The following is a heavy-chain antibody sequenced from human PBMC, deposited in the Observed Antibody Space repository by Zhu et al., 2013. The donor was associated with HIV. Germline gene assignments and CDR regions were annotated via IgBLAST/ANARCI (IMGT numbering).Heavy chain of an antibody. Sequence: QVQLVQSGAEVREPGASVKVSCKASGYTFTGYYMHWLRQTPGQGLEWMGWINLKSGGTKYAQKFQVRVTMTRDTSIRTAYMELSRLKSDDTAVYYCARADRVVIDYWGQGTLVTVSS. J-gene: IGHJ4*02. CDR2: INLKSGGT. D-gene: IGHD2-21*01. CDR3: ARADRVVIDY. CDR1: GYTFTGYY. V-gene: IGHV1-2*02.